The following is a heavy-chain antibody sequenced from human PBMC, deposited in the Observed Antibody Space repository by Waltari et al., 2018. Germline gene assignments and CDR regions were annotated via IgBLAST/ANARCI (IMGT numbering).Heavy chain of an antibody. CDR3: ARESFNSNSDY. CDR2: MNPNSGTT. V-gene: IGHV1-8*01. J-gene: IGHJ4*02. CDR1: GYPFTSYD. D-gene: IGHD6-13*01. Sequence: QVPLVQSGAEVKKPGASVKVSCTASGYPFTSYDLNWVRQATGQGLEWMGWMNPNSGTTGYAQKFQGRVTMTRNTSISTAYMELSSLRSEDTAVYYCARESFNSNSDYWGQGTLVTVSS.